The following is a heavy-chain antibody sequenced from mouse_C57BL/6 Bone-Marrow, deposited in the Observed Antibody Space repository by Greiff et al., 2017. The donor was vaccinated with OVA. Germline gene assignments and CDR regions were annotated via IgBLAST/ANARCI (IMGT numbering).Heavy chain of an antibody. CDR1: GFTFSDYY. V-gene: IGHV5-12*01. CDR2: ISNGGGST. D-gene: IGHD3-2*02. CDR3: ARVTAQAFDY. J-gene: IGHJ2*01. Sequence: EVKVVESGGGLVQPGGSLKLSCAASGFTFSDYYMYWVRQTPEKRLEWVAYISNGGGSTYYPDTVKGRFTISRDNAKNTLYLQMSRLKSEDTAMYYCARVTAQAFDYWGQGTTLTVSS.